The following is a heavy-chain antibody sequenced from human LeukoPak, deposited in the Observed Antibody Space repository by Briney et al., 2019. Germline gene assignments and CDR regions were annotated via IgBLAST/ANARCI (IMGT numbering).Heavy chain of an antibody. CDR2: IYYSGST. CDR3: ARHEYSGNYYGLSWFDP. CDR1: GGSISSSSYY. Sequence: SETLSLTCTVSGGSISSSSYYWGWIRQPPGKGLEWIGSIYYSGSTYYNPSLKSRVTISVDTSKNQFSLKLSSVTAADTAVYYCARHEYSGNYYGLSWFDPWGQGTLVTVSS. D-gene: IGHD1-26*01. J-gene: IGHJ5*02. V-gene: IGHV4-39*01.